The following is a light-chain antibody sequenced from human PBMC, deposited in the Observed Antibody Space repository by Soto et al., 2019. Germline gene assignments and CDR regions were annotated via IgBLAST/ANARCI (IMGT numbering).Light chain of an antibody. J-gene: IGKJ1*01. Sequence: RGESATLSSRARQSVRGNFAWYQQKPGKSTRLLIYGASSRATGIQVRFSGSGSGTDSTLTIRILQSEDFAVYCCEQYGSSPTXGQGTKVDIK. CDR2: GAS. CDR1: QSVRGN. CDR3: EQYGSSPT. V-gene: IGKV3D-15*02.